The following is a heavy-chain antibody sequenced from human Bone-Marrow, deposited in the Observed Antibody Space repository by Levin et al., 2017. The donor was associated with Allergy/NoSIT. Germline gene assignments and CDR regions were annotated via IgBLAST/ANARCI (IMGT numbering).Heavy chain of an antibody. CDR1: GFTFSDYY. D-gene: IGHD3-10*01. CDR2: IGGRSSDT. CDR3: ARDISGRPDNNKVRGVIPSY. J-gene: IGHJ4*02. V-gene: IGHV3-11*05. Sequence: TGGSLRLSCAASGFTFSDYYMSWMRQAPGKGLEWVAYIGGRSSDTLFADSAKGRFTISRDNAKNSLYLQMNSLRAEDTAVYYCARDISGRPDNNKVRGVIPSYWGQGTLVTVSS.